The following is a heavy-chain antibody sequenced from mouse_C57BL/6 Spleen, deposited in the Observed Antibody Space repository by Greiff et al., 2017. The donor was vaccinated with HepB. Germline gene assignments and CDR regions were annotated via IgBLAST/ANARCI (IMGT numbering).Heavy chain of an antibody. CDR3: TGDYSYAMDY. CDR2: IDPETGGT. V-gene: IGHV1-15*01. J-gene: IGHJ4*01. CDR1: GYTFTDYE. D-gene: IGHD1-1*01. Sequence: QVQLQQSGAELVRPGASVTLSCKASGYTFTDYEMHWVKQTPVHGLEWIGAIDPETGGTAYNQKFKGKAILTADKSSSTAYMELRSLTSEDSAVYYCTGDYSYAMDYWGQGTPVTVSS.